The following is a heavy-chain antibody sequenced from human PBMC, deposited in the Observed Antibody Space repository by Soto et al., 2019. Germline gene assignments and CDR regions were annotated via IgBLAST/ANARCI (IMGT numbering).Heavy chain of an antibody. J-gene: IGHJ4*02. CDR3: PTRSAEGTVHY. V-gene: IGHV4-4*02. Sequence: QVQLQESGPGLVKPSGTLSLTCAVSGGSISSSNWWSWVRQPPGKGLEWIGETYHSGNTNHNPSLTIPVTMAVYTSRYPFSLKLSSVTAADPAVSYSPTRSAEGTVHYWGQGTLVTVSS. CDR1: GGSISSSNW. D-gene: IGHD3-10*01. CDR2: TYHSGNT.